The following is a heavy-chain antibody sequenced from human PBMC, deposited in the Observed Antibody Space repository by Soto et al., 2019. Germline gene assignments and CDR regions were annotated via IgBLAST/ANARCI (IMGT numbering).Heavy chain of an antibody. CDR3: ARGQRFSDWFDP. V-gene: IGHV4-4*07. D-gene: IGHD3-3*01. J-gene: IGHJ5*02. CDR1: GGTISGYY. CDR2: IYSSGNT. Sequence: LSLTCSVSGGTISGYYWTWIRQPAGKGLEWIGRIYSSGNTKYNPSLQSRVTMSLDTSNNQFSLRLTSVTAADTAVYYCARGQRFSDWFDPWGQGXLVTVSS.